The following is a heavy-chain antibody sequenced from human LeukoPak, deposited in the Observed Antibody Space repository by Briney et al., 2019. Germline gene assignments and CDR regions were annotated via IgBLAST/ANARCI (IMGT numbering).Heavy chain of an antibody. D-gene: IGHD1/OR15-1a*01. CDR3: ARDKIGTTSFDY. J-gene: IGHJ4*02. Sequence: GGSLRLSCVASGFTFSSYSMNWVRQAPGKGLEWVSSISSSSSYIYYADSVKGRFTISRDNAKNSLYLQMNSLRAEDTAVYYCARDKIGTTSFDYWGQGTLVTVSS. CDR2: ISSSSSYI. CDR1: GFTFSSYS. V-gene: IGHV3-21*01.